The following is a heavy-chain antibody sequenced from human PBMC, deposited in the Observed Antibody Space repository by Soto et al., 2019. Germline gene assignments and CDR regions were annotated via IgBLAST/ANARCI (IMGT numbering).Heavy chain of an antibody. V-gene: IGHV3-15*01. CDR2: IKSKTDGGTT. CDR1: GFTFSNAW. Sequence: PGGSLRLSCAASGFTFSNAWMSWVRQAPGKGLEWVGRIKSKTDGGTTDYAAPVKGRFTISRDDSKNTLYLQMNSLKTEDTAVYYCTTDPWVLTLPIELRIAVAGTDYYGTDVWGQGTTVTVSS. D-gene: IGHD6-19*01. J-gene: IGHJ6*02. CDR3: TTDPWVLTLPIELRIAVAGTDYYGTDV.